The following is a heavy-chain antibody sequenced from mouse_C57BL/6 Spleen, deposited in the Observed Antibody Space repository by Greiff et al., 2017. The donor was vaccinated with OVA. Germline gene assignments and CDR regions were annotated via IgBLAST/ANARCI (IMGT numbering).Heavy chain of an antibody. V-gene: IGHV1-82*01. CDR3: ARREITTVVASMDY. CDR2: IYPGDGDT. CDR1: GYAFSSSW. D-gene: IGHD1-1*01. J-gene: IGHJ4*01. Sequence: QVQLQQSGPELVKPGASVKISCKASGYAFSSSWMNWVKQRPVKGLEWIGRIYPGDGDTNYNGKFKGKATLTADKSSSTAYMQLSSLTSEDSAVYFCARREITTVVASMDYWGQGTSVTVSS.